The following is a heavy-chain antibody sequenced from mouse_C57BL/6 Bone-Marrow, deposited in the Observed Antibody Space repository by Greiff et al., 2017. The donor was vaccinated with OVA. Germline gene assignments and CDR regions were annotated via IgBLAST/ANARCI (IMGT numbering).Heavy chain of an antibody. J-gene: IGHJ3*01. CDR2: INPSSGYT. CDR1: GYTFTSYW. CDR3: ATGQLRLRTGFAY. V-gene: IGHV1-7*01. D-gene: IGHD3-2*02. Sequence: QVQLKQSGAELAKPGASVKLSCKASGYTFTSYWMHWVKQRPGQGLEWIGYINPSSGYTKYNQKFKDKATLTADKSSSTAYMQLSSLTYEDSAVYYCATGQLRLRTGFAYWGQGTLVTVSA.